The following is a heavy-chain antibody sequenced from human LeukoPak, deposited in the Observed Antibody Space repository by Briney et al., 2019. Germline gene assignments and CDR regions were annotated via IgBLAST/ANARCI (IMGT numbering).Heavy chain of an antibody. CDR2: ISSSSSTI. CDR1: GFTFSSYS. Sequence: GGSLRLSCAASGFTFSSYSMNWVRQAPGKGLEWVSYISSSSSTIYYADSVKGRFTISGDNARNSLYLQMNSLRAEDTAVYYCARGGDYYDFWSGYYTGMSLDYWGQGTLVTVSS. CDR3: ARGGDYYDFWSGYYTGMSLDY. V-gene: IGHV3-48*01. D-gene: IGHD3-3*01. J-gene: IGHJ4*02.